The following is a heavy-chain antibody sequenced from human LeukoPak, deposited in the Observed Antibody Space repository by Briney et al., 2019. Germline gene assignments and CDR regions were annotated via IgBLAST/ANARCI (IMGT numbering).Heavy chain of an antibody. CDR3: AKNYGDYPSYYYYYYMDV. Sequence: GGSLRLSCAASGFTFSDYYMSWIRQAPGKGLEWVSYISSSGSTIYYADSVKGRFTISRDNAKNSLYLQMNSLRAEDTAVYYCAKNYGDYPSYYYYYYMDVWGKGTTVTVSS. CDR2: ISSSGSTI. J-gene: IGHJ6*03. V-gene: IGHV3-11*04. CDR1: GFTFSDYY. D-gene: IGHD4-17*01.